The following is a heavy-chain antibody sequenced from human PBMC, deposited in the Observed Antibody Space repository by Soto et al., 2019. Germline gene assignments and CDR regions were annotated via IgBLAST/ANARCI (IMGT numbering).Heavy chain of an antibody. D-gene: IGHD5-12*01. J-gene: IGHJ4*02. CDR3: TRDKGGYNSHFDY. V-gene: IGHV3-53*01. CDR2: IYSGGST. Sequence: GGSLRLSCAASGFTVSSNYMSWVREAPGKGLEWVSVIYSGGSTYYADSVKGRFTISRDNSKNTLYLQMNSLRAEDTAVYFCTRDKGGYNSHFDYWGQGTLVTVSS. CDR1: GFTVSSNY.